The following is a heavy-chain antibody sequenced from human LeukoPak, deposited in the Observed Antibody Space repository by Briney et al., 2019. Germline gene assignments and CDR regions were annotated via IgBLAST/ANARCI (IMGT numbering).Heavy chain of an antibody. J-gene: IGHJ6*03. V-gene: IGHV4-39*07. CDR2: IFYSGST. D-gene: IGHD4-17*01. CDR3: ARVPRGYGAPPHYYYYYMDV. Sequence: SETLSLTCTVSGGSISTSNYYWGWIRQPPGKGLEWIGNIFYSGSTYYSPSLRSRVTISLDTSRNQFSLKLNSVTAADTAVYYCARVPRGYGAPPHYYYYYMDVWGKGTTVTISS. CDR1: GGSISTSNYY.